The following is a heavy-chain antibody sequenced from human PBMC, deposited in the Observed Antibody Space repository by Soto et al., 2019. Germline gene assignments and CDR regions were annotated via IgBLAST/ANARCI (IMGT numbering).Heavy chain of an antibody. CDR1: YGSISSGGYY. CDR3: ARGRPDFSSSSRARGNIDH. V-gene: IGHV4-31*03. J-gene: IGHJ4*02. CDR2: IHYSGSI. Sequence: QVQLQESGPGLVKASQTLSLTCTVSYGSISSGGYYWSWIRQHPGTGLEWIGHIHYSGSIHYNPSLKSRAIISVDMSKNQFSLKLTSVTAADTAVYYCARGRPDFSSSSRARGNIDHWGQGALVTVSS. D-gene: IGHD6-6*01.